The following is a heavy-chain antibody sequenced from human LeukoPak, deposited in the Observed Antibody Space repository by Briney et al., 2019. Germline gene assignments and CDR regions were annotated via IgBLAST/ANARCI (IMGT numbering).Heavy chain of an antibody. Sequence: GASVKVSCKASGGTFSSYAISWVRQAPGQGLEWMGRIIPIFGTANYAQKFQGRVTITTDESTSTAYMELSSLRSEDTAVYYCAREGYGAWVFPGYWGQGTLVTVSS. D-gene: IGHD4-17*01. V-gene: IGHV1-69*05. CDR3: AREGYGAWVFPGY. J-gene: IGHJ4*02. CDR2: IIPIFGTA. CDR1: GGTFSSYA.